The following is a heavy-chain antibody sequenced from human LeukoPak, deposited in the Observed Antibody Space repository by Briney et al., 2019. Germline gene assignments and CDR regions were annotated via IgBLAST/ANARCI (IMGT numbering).Heavy chain of an antibody. CDR2: IKSKTDGGST. CDR1: GFIFNNAW. V-gene: IGHV3-15*01. CDR3: TTDQHY. Sequence: GGSLRLSCAASGFIFNNAWMSWVRQAPGKGLEWVGRIKSKTDGGSTEYAAPLKGRFTISRDGSKKMLYLQMNSLKTEDTAVYYCTTDQHYWGQGTLVTVSS. J-gene: IGHJ4*02.